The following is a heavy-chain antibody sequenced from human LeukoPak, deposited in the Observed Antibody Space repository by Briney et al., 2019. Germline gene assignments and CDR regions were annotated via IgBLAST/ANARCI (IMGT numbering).Heavy chain of an antibody. J-gene: IGHJ4*02. Sequence: TSETLSLTCTVSGGSISSSSYYWGWIRQPPGKGLEWIGSIYYSGSTYYNPSLKSRVTISVDTSKNQFSLKLSSVTAADTAVYYCARDAVVGATDLDYWGQGTLVTVSS. D-gene: IGHD1-26*01. V-gene: IGHV4-39*07. CDR1: GGSISSSSYY. CDR2: IYYSGST. CDR3: ARDAVVGATDLDY.